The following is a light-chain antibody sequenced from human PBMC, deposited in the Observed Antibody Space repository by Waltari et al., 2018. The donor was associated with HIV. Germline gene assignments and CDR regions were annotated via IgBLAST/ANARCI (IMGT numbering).Light chain of an antibody. CDR3: VLYMGSGIWE. V-gene: IGLV8-61*01. CDR2: STY. CDR1: SGPGPPTYY. J-gene: IGLJ3*02. Sequence: QTVVTQEPSFSVSPGGTVTLPCGLTSGPGPPTYYPSWCQQTPGQAPRTLIYSTYSRSSGVPDRFSGSILGDKAALTITGAQADDEGHYFCVLYMGSGIWEFGGGTKLTVL.